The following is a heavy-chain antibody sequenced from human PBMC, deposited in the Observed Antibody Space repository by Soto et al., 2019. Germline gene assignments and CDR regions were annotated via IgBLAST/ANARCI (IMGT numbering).Heavy chain of an antibody. Sequence: ASVKVSCKASGYTFTSYAMHWVRQAPGQRLEWMGWINAGNGNTKYSQKFQGRVTITRDTSASTAYMELSSLRSEDTAVYYCARDRTDIVVVVAATFDYYYYYMDVWGKGTTVTVSS. D-gene: IGHD2-15*01. CDR3: ARDRTDIVVVVAATFDYYYYYMDV. J-gene: IGHJ6*03. V-gene: IGHV1-3*01. CDR2: INAGNGNT. CDR1: GYTFTSYA.